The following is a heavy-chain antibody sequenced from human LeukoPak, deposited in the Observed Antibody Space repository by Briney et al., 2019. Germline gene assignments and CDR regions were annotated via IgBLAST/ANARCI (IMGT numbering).Heavy chain of an antibody. V-gene: IGHV3-30*18. CDR3: AKEKGEMATIRSGFDY. CDR1: GFTFSSYG. Sequence: PGGSLRLSCAASGFTFSSYGMHWVRQAPGKGLEWVAVISYDGSNKYYADSVKGRFTISRDNSKNTLYLQMNSLRAEDTAVYYCAKEKGEMATIRSGFDYWGQGTLVTVSS. J-gene: IGHJ4*02. CDR2: ISYDGSNK. D-gene: IGHD5-24*01.